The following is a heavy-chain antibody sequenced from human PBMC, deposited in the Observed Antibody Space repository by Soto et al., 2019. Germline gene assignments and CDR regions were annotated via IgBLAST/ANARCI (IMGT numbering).Heavy chain of an antibody. J-gene: IGHJ6*02. CDR1: GGSISSYY. V-gene: IGHV4-59*01. D-gene: IGHD6-13*01. Sequence: SETLSLTCTVSGGSISSYYWNWIRQPPGKGLEWIGYIYYSGSTNYNPSLKSRVTISLDTSKNQFSLELSSVTAADTAVYYCASSNIAAAGFYYYGMDVWGRGTTVTVSS. CDR2: IYYSGST. CDR3: ASSNIAAAGFYYYGMDV.